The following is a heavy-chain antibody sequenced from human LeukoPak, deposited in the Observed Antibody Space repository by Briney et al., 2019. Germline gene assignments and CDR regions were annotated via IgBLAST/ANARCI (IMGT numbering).Heavy chain of an antibody. CDR1: GYTFTDYY. V-gene: IGHV1-2*02. J-gene: IGHJ4*02. CDR2: INPSRGGT. Sequence: GASVKVSCKASGYTFTDYYMHWVRQAPRQGLEWMGWINPSRGGTNYAQKFQGRVTITADKSTSTAYMELSSLRSEDTAVYYCARGHLLGYCSGGSCYVYWGQGTLVTVSS. D-gene: IGHD2-15*01. CDR3: ARGHLLGYCSGGSCYVY.